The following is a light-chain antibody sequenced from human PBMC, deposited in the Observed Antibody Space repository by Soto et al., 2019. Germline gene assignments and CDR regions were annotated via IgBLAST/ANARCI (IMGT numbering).Light chain of an antibody. CDR1: QSVTSTY. V-gene: IGKV3-20*01. Sequence: EIVLTQSPGTLSLSPGDRATLSCRASQSVTSTYLAWYQQKPGQAPRLLIYGASSRATGIPDRFSGSGSGTDFTLTISRLEPEDFAVYYCQHYGSSPFTFGGGTKVEIK. CDR3: QHYGSSPFT. CDR2: GAS. J-gene: IGKJ4*01.